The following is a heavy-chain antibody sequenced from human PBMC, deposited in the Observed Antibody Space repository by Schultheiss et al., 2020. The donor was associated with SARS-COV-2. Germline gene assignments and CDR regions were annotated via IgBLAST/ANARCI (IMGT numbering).Heavy chain of an antibody. CDR3: ARADTGYGDYVGYYYYYGMDV. Sequence: SETLSLTCAVSGGSVSSGSYYWSWIRQPPGKGLEWIGYIYYSGSTNYNPSLKSRVTISVDKSKNQFSLKLSSVTAADTAVYYCARADTGYGDYVGYYYYYGMDVWGQGTTVTVSS. CDR1: GGSVSSGSYY. D-gene: IGHD4-17*01. V-gene: IGHV4-61*01. J-gene: IGHJ6*02. CDR2: IYYSGST.